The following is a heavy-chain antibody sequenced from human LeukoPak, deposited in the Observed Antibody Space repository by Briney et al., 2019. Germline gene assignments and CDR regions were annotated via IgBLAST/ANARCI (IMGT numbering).Heavy chain of an antibody. CDR2: IYYSGST. D-gene: IGHD3-3*01. CDR3: ARAITISSYYYYGMDV. CDR1: GGSISSYY. J-gene: IGHJ6*02. Sequence: SETLSLTCTVSGGSISSYYWSWIRQPPGKGLEWIGYIYYSGSTNYNPSLKSRVTISVDTSKNQFSLKLSSVTAADTAVYYCARAITISSYYYYGMDVRGQGTTVTVSS. V-gene: IGHV4-59*08.